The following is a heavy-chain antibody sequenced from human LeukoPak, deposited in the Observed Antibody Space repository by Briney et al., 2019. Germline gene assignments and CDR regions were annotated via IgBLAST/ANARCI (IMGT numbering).Heavy chain of an antibody. J-gene: IGHJ4*02. CDR2: ISYDGSKK. CDR1: GFTFSNYG. V-gene: IGHV3-30*03. Sequence: GRSLRLSCAASGFTFSNYGMHWVRQAPGKGLEWVAVISYDGSKKDYADSVKGRFTISRDNSRNTLNLQMNSLRAEDTAVYYCATWGISGSYTTLDDWGPGTLVIVS. CDR3: ATWGISGSYTTLDD. D-gene: IGHD1-26*01.